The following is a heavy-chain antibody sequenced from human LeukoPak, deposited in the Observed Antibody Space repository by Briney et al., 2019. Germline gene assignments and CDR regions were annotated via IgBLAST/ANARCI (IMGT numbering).Heavy chain of an antibody. Sequence: ASVKVSCKASGYTFIHDHVHWVRQAPGQGLQWMGILNPSGGNTIYAPKFQGRLTMTRDTSTTTVYMELSRLRAEDTAVYYCATVDTTMGVYVDYWGQGTLVTVSS. J-gene: IGHJ4*02. D-gene: IGHD5-18*01. CDR3: ATVDTTMGVYVDY. CDR1: GYTFIHDH. CDR2: LNPSGGNT. V-gene: IGHV1-46*01.